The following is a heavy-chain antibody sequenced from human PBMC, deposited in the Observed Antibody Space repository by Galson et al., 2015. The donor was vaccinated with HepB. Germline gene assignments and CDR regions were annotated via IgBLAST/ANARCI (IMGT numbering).Heavy chain of an antibody. CDR2: IYYSGST. Sequence: ETLSLTCTVSGGSISSYYWSWIRQPPGKGLEWIGYIYYSGSTNYNPSLKSRVTISVDTSKNQFSLKLSSVTAADTAVYYCARDSGTADAFDIWGQGTMVTVSS. V-gene: IGHV4-59*01. D-gene: IGHD6-13*01. J-gene: IGHJ3*02. CDR3: ARDSGTADAFDI. CDR1: GGSISSYY.